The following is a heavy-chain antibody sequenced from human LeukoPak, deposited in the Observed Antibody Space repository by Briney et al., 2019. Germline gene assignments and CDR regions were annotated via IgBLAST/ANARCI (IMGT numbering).Heavy chain of an antibody. J-gene: IGHJ4*02. CDR1: GFTFRSYG. CDR2: ISADATAT. CDR3: AKEGYDSSGNYFDY. V-gene: IGHV3-23*01. Sequence: GGSLRLSCAASGFTFRSYGMSWFRQAPGKGLERVSAISADATATYYADSVKGRFTISRDNSKSTVYLQMISLRAEDTAVYYCAKEGYDSSGNYFDYWGQGTLVTVSS. D-gene: IGHD3-22*01.